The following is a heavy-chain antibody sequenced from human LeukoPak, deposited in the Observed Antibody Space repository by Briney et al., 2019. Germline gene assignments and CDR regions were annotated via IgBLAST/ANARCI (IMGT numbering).Heavy chain of an antibody. D-gene: IGHD6-13*01. Sequence: PGGSLRLSCAASGFTFSSYAMHWVRQAPGKGLEYVSAISSNGGSTYYANSVKGRFTISRDNSKSTLYLQMGSLRAEDMAVYYCAREVDSSSSYWYFDLWGRGTLVTVSS. V-gene: IGHV3-64*01. CDR3: AREVDSSSSYWYFDL. CDR2: ISSNGGST. J-gene: IGHJ2*01. CDR1: GFTFSSYA.